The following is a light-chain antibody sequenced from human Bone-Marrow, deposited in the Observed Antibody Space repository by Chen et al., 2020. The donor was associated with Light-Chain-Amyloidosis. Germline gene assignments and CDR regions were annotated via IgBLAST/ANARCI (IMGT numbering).Light chain of an antibody. CDR2: SDT. J-gene: IGLJ2*01. V-gene: IGLV3-25*03. CDR3: QSADSSGTYEVI. CDR1: DLPTKY. Sequence: SYELTQPPSVSVSPGQTARLTCSGDDLPTKYAYGYQQKPGQAPVLVIHSDTERPSGISERFSGSSSGTTATLTISGVQAEDEADYHCQSADSSGTYEVIFGGGTKLTVL.